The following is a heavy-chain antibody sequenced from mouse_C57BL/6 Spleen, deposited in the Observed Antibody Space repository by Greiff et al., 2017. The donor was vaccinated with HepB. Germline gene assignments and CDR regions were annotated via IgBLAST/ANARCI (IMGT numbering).Heavy chain of an antibody. D-gene: IGHD1-1*01. CDR3: ARGLDDGSSPFDY. V-gene: IGHV5-4*01. CDR1: GFTFSSYA. J-gene: IGHJ2*01. CDR2: ISDGGSYT. Sequence: EVQVVESGGGLVKPGGSLKLSCAASGFTFSSYAMSWVRQTPEKRLEWVATISDGGSYTYYPDNVKGRFTISRDNAKNNLYLQMSHLKSEDTAMYYCARGLDDGSSPFDYWGQGTTRTVSS.